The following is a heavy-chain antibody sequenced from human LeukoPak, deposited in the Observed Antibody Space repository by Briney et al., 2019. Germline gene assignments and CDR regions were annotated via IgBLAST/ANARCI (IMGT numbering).Heavy chain of an antibody. Sequence: SVKASCKASGGTFSSYAISWVRQAPGQGLEWMGGIIPIFGTANYAQKFQGRVTITADESTSTAYMELSSLRSEDTAVYYCARGDVVVPAAPPVGGRIRPYYYGMDVWGQGTTVTVSS. V-gene: IGHV1-69*13. CDR3: ARGDVVVPAAPPVGGRIRPYYYGMDV. CDR2: IIPIFGTA. D-gene: IGHD2-2*01. CDR1: GGTFSSYA. J-gene: IGHJ6*02.